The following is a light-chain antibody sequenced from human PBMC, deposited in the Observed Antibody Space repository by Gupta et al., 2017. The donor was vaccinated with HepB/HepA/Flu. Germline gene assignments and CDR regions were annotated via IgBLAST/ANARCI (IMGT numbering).Light chain of an antibody. CDR1: QSVSSN. V-gene: IGKV3-15*01. J-gene: IGKJ1*01. CDR2: GAS. CDR3: QQNNNWAPWT. Sequence: EIVMTQSPPTLSLSPGERATLSCRARQSVSSNLAWYKQKPGQAPMLLICGASTRDTGITARFSGSGYGIEVSLTSSSRQTEDFAGYYSQQNNNWAPWTFGQGTKVEIK.